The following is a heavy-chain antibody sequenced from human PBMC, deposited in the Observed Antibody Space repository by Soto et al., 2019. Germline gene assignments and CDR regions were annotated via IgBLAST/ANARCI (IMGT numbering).Heavy chain of an antibody. CDR3: ASKTKMPPEAFNI. Sequence: GESLKISCKGSGYSFTSYWIGWVRQMPGKGLEWMGIIYPGDSDTRYSPSFQGQVTISADKSISTDYLQCSSLKASDTAMYYCASKTKMPPEAFNIWGQGKMVT. D-gene: IGHD1-1*01. CDR2: IYPGDSDT. CDR1: GYSFTSYW. J-gene: IGHJ3*02. V-gene: IGHV5-51*01.